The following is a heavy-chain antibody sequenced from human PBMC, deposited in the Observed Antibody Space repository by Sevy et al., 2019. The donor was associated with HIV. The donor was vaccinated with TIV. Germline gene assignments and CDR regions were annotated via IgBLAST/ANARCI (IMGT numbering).Heavy chain of an antibody. J-gene: IGHJ4*02. V-gene: IGHV3-30*18. CDR3: AKPTDYDGYFDY. Sequence: GGSLRLSCAASGFTFSSYGIHWVRQAPGKGLEWVAVISYDGSNKYYADSVKGRFTSSRDNSKNTLYLQMNSLRAEDTAVYSCAKPTDYDGYFDYWGQGTLVTVSS. D-gene: IGHD4-17*01. CDR2: ISYDGSNK. CDR1: GFTFSSYG.